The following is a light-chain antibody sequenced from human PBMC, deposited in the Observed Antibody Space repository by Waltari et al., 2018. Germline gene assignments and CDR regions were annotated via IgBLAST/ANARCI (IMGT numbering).Light chain of an antibody. CDR1: QLGNKY. Sequence: SYELTQSPSLSVSPGQTASITCSGDQLGNKYISWYQQKPGQSPVLLIFQDNMRPSGIPERFSGSNSGNTATLTISGTQPVDEADYYCQAWDSNRYVIFGGGTKLTIL. CDR2: QDN. J-gene: IGLJ2*01. V-gene: IGLV3-1*01. CDR3: QAWDSNRYVI.